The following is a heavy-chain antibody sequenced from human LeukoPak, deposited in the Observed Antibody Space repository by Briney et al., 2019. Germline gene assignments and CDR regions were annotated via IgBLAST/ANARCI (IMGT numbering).Heavy chain of an antibody. V-gene: IGHV4-39*01. CDR2: IYYSGST. D-gene: IGHD6-6*01. CDR1: GGSISSSSYY. CDR3: ARRIAALSGGYFDY. J-gene: IGHJ4*02. Sequence: SETLSLTCTVSGGSISSSSYYWGWIRQPPGKGLEWIGSIYYSGSTYYNPSLKSRVTISVDTSKNQFSLKLSSVTAADTAVYYCARRIAALSGGYFDYWGQGTLVTVSS.